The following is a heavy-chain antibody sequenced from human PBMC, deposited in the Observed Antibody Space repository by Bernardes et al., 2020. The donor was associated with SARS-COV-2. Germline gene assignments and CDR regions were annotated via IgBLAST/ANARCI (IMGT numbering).Heavy chain of an antibody. CDR2: VNESGST. J-gene: IGHJ5*02. CDR3: ARGGSPRWGSTSCYSCDSGYWFHP. Sequence: SEPLHLTCAVIGGSITDYYWSWIRQSPGEGLEWIGEVNESGSTAYNPSLKSRVSISVDTSKNLFSLKVTPVTAADTAVYYCARGGSPRWGSTSCYSCDSGYWFHPWGQGTLVTVSS. D-gene: IGHD2-2*01. V-gene: IGHV4-34*01. CDR1: GGSITDYY.